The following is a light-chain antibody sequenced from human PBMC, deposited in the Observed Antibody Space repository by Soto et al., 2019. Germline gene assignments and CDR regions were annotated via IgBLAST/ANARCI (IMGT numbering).Light chain of an antibody. V-gene: IGLV2-11*01. CDR2: DVT. J-gene: IGLJ1*01. CDR1: SSDVGGYNY. Sequence: ALTQPRSVSGSPGQSVAISCTGTSSDVGGYNYVSWYQQHPGKAPKLIIYDVTKRPSGVPDRFSGSSSGNTASLTISGLQAEDEADYFCCSYAGSYSYVFGTGTKVTVL. CDR3: CSYAGSYSYV.